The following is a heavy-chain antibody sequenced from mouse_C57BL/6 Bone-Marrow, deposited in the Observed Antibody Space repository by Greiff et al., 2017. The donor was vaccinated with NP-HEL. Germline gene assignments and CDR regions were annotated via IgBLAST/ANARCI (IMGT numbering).Heavy chain of an antibody. V-gene: IGHV10-3*01. Sequence: EVQGVESGGGLVQPKGSLKLSCAASGFTFNTYAMHWVRQAPGKGLEWVARIRRKSSNYATYYADSVKDRFTISRDDSQSMLYLQMNNLKTDDTAMYYCVRDRGFAYWGQGTLVTVSA. CDR1: GFTFNTYA. CDR2: IRRKSSNYAT. CDR3: VRDRGFAY. J-gene: IGHJ3*01.